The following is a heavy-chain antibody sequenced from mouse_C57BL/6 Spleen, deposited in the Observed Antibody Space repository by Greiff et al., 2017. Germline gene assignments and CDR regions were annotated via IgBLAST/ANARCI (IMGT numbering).Heavy chain of an antibody. CDR1: GFNIKNTY. Sequence: VQLQQSVAELVRPGASAKLSCTASGFNIKNTYLPWVKQRPEQGLEWIGRIDPANGNTKYDPKFQGTATITADTSSNTAYLQLSSLTSEDTAIYYCAGSGTGYSNYFDYWGQGTTLTVSS. V-gene: IGHV14-3*01. J-gene: IGHJ2*01. D-gene: IGHD2-5*01. CDR2: IDPANGNT. CDR3: AGSGTGYSNYFDY.